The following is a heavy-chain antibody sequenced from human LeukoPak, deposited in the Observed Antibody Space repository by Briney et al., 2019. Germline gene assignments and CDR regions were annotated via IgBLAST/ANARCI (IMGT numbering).Heavy chain of an antibody. CDR1: GFTLSNVW. CDR3: ARGRCSSGWYHDF. V-gene: IGHV3-7*04. Sequence: GGSLRLSCAASGFTLSNVWMTWVRQAPGKGLEWVANIKHDGTETKHVDSVKGRFTISRDNAKNSLYLQMNSLRAEDTAVYFCARGRCSSGWYHDFWGQGALVTVSS. CDR2: IKHDGTET. D-gene: IGHD6-19*01. J-gene: IGHJ4*02.